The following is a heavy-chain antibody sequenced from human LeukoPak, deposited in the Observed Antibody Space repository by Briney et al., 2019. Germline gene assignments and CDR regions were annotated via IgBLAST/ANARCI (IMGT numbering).Heavy chain of an antibody. CDR2: ISTSGRT. V-gene: IGHV4-61*09. CDR1: GGSINSGRYY. CDR3: ARGSDDILTGYQKTPYYYYYMDV. J-gene: IGHJ6*03. Sequence: SQTLSLTCNVSGGSINSGRYYWSWIRQPAGRGLEWIGHISTSGRTSYSPSLKSRVTISVDTSKNQFSLKLSSVTAADTAVYYCARGSDDILTGYQKTPYYYYYMDVWGKGTTVTISS. D-gene: IGHD3-9*01.